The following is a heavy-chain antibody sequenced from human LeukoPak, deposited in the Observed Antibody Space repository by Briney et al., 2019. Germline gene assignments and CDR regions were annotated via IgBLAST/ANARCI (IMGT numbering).Heavy chain of an antibody. CDR1: GYTFTSYG. Sequence: ASVKVSCKASGYTFTSYGISWVRQAPGQGLEWMGWISAYNGNTNYAQKLQGRVTMTTDTSTSTAYMELRGLRSDDTAVYYCAAQGDFWSGSAFDYWGQGTLVTVSS. J-gene: IGHJ4*02. CDR3: AAQGDFWSGSAFDY. V-gene: IGHV1-18*01. D-gene: IGHD3-3*01. CDR2: ISAYNGNT.